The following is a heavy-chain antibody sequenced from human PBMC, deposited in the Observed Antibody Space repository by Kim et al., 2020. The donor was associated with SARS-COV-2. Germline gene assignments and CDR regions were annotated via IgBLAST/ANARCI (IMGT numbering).Heavy chain of an antibody. CDR2: IWYDGSNK. V-gene: IGHV3-33*01. Sequence: GGSLRLSCAASGFTFSSYGMHWVRQAPGKGLERVAVIWYDGSNKYYADSVKGRFTISRDNSKNTLYLQMNSLRAEDTAVYYCARDLGFSSDGSGYWGQGTLVTVSS. J-gene: IGHJ4*02. CDR1: GFTFSSYG. CDR3: ARDLGFSSDGSGY. D-gene: IGHD6-19*01.